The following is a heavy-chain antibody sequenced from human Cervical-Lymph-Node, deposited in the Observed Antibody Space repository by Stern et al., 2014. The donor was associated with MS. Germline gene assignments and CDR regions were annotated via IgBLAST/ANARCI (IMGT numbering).Heavy chain of an antibody. CDR3: VRLRDSAGYDTLDL. D-gene: IGHD3-22*01. V-gene: IGHV5-51*01. Sequence: VQLVESGAEVKKPGASLKISCRTSGYTFSTFWIGWVRQMPGQGLEWMGMINPADSDTTSSTSFPGQVTISADTPIRTAYLHGRSLKASDTAMYYCVRLRDSAGYDTLDLWGQGTMLIVSS. CDR1: GYTFSTFW. CDR2: INPADSDT. J-gene: IGHJ3*01.